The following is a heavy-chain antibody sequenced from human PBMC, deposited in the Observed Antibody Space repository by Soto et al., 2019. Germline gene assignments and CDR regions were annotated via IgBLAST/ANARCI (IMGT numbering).Heavy chain of an antibody. V-gene: IGHV3-23*01. Sequence: GGSLRLSCAASGFTFSSYAMSWVRQAPGKGLEWVSAISGSGGSTYYADSVKGRFTISRDNSKNTLYLQMNSLRAEDTAVYYCAKVSSFPMILGWFDPWGQGTLVTVSS. CDR2: ISGSGGST. J-gene: IGHJ5*02. CDR1: GFTFSSYA. CDR3: AKVSSFPMILGWFDP. D-gene: IGHD3-16*01.